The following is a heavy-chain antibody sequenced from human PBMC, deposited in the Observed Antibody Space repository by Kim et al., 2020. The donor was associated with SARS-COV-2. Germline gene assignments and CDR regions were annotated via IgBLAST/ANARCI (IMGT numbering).Heavy chain of an antibody. CDR1: GYSISSGYY. Sequence: SETLSLTCTVSGYSISSGYYWGWIRQPPGKGLEWIGSIYHSGSTYYNPSLKSRVTISVDTSKNQFSLKLSSVTAADTAVYYCASYYYGSGLDYWGQGTLVTVSS. V-gene: IGHV4-38-2*02. CDR2: IYHSGST. D-gene: IGHD3-10*01. J-gene: IGHJ4*02. CDR3: ASYYYGSGLDY.